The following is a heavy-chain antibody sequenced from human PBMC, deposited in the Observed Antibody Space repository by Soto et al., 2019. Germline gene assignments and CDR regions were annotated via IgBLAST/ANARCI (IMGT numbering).Heavy chain of an antibody. Sequence: ASVKVSCKTPAYIFTDYFMHWVRQAPGQGLEWMGWINPNSGGTKYAQKFQGRVTMTRDTSISTAYMELSRLTSDDTAIFYCARGKEVSGNWFFDLWGRGTQVTVSS. V-gene: IGHV1-2*02. J-gene: IGHJ2*01. CDR1: AYIFTDYF. D-gene: IGHD1-20*01. CDR3: ARGKEVSGNWFFDL. CDR2: INPNSGGT.